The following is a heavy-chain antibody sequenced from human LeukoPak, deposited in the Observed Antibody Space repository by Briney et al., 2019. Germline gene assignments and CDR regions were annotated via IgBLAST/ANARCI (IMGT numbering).Heavy chain of an antibody. D-gene: IGHD1-26*01. CDR3: ARHSIGATTDFDY. J-gene: IGHJ4*02. CDR1: GGSISSSSYY. CDR2: IYYSGST. V-gene: IGHV4-39*01. Sequence: SETLSLTCTVSGGSISSSSYYWGWIRQPPGKGLEWIGSIYYSGSTYYNPSLKSRVTISVDTSKNRFSLKLSSVTAADTAVYYCARHSIGATTDFDYWGQGTLVTVSS.